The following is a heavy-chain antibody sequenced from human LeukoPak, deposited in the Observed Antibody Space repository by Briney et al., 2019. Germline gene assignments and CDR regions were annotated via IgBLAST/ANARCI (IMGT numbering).Heavy chain of an antibody. CDR2: IGTYNGNT. D-gene: IGHD6-19*01. J-gene: IGHJ4*02. CDR3: ARWGIAVVGTSPGFDY. V-gene: IGHV1-18*01. Sequence: ASVKVSCKASGYTFTSHGISWVRQAPGQGLEWMGWIGTYNGNTNYAQKLQGRVSMTTDTSTSTAYMDLRSLRSDDTAVYYCARWGIAVVGTSPGFDYWGQGTLVTVSS. CDR1: GYTFTSHG.